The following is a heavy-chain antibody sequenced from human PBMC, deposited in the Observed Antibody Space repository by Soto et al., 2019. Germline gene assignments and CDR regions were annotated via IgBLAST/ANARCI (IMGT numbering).Heavy chain of an antibody. Sequence: LSLTCGLSGDTISTGGYSWAWIRQPPGKALEWIGYIYYSGSTYYNPSLKSRVTISVDTSKNQFSLKLSSVTAADTAVYYCARVCGGDCHYGMDVWGQGTTVTVSS. J-gene: IGHJ6*02. CDR3: ARVCGGDCHYGMDV. CDR1: GDTISTGGYS. D-gene: IGHD2-21*02. CDR2: IYYSGST. V-gene: IGHV4-31*11.